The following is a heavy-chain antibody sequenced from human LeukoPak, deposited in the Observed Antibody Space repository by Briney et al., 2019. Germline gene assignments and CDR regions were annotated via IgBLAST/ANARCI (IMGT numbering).Heavy chain of an antibody. J-gene: IGHJ4*02. CDR1: GGTFSSYA. D-gene: IGHD1-26*01. CDR2: IIPIFGTA. CDR3: ARGRGGELPGY. V-gene: IGHV1-69*01. Sequence: AASVKVSCKASGGTFSSYAISWVRQAPGRRLEWMGGIIPIFGTANYAQKFQGRVTITADESTSTAYMELSSLRSEDTAVYYCARGRGGELPGYWGQGTLVTVSS.